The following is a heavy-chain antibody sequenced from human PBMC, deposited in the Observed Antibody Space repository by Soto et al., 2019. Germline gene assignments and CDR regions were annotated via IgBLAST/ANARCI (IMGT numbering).Heavy chain of an antibody. D-gene: IGHD3-10*01. Sequence: SVKVSCKASGGTFSSYAISWVRQAPGQGLEWMGGIIPIFGTANYAQKFQGRVTITADESTSTAYMELSSLRSEDTAVYYCARDLSSGRGMDVWGQGTTVTVSS. CDR2: IIPIFGTA. J-gene: IGHJ6*02. CDR3: ARDLSSGRGMDV. V-gene: IGHV1-69*13. CDR1: GGTFSSYA.